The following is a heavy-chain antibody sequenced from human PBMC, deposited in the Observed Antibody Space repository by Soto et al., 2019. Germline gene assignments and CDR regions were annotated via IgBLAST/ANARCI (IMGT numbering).Heavy chain of an antibody. J-gene: IGHJ6*02. CDR1: GGSISSYY. CDR2: IYYSGST. Sequence: SETLSLTCTVSGGSISSYYWSWIRQPPGKGLEWIGYIYYSGSTNYNPSLKSRVTISVDTSKNQFSLKLSSVTAADTAVYYCATFCGGDCRDYYYYGMDVWGQGTTVT. CDR3: ATFCGGDCRDYYYYGMDV. V-gene: IGHV4-59*08. D-gene: IGHD2-21*02.